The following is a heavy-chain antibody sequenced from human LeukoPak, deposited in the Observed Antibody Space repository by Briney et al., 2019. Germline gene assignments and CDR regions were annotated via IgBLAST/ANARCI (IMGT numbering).Heavy chain of an antibody. CDR1: GFSFSGHW. V-gene: IGHV3-7*03. CDR2: INFGGTDE. J-gene: IGHJ4*02. CDR3: ASTPSYDFWSGSFFDY. Sequence: GGCLRLSCAASGFSFSGHWMSWVRQAPGTGLGWVANINFGGTDEAYMDAAKGRFTISRDNAKNSMYLQMNSLRAEDTAIYYCASTPSYDFWSGSFFDYWGQGTLVTVSS. D-gene: IGHD3-3*01.